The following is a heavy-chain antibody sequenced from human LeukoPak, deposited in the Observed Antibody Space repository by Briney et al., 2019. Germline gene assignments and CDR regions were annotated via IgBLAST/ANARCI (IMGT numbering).Heavy chain of an antibody. J-gene: IGHJ4*02. D-gene: IGHD1-26*01. CDR2: IIPILGIA. V-gene: IGHV1-69*04. CDR1: GGTFSSYA. CDR3: AGMGGFAYFDY. Sequence: SVKVSCKASGGTFSSYAISWVRQAPAQGLEWMGRIIPILGIANNAQKFQGRVTITADKSTSTAYMELSSLRSEDTAVYYCAGMGGFAYFDYWGQGTLVTVSS.